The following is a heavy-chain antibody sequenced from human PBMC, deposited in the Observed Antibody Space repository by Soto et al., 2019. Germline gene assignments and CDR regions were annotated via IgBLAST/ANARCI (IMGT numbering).Heavy chain of an antibody. Sequence: QVQLVESGGGVVQPGRSLRLSCAASGFTFSSYAMHWVRQAPGKGLEWVAVISYDGSNKYYADSVKGRFTISRDNSKNTLYLQMNSLRAEDTAVYYGARVVWGVGHGGQGTVVSVSS. V-gene: IGHV3-30-3*01. D-gene: IGHD1-26*01. CDR1: GFTFSSYA. J-gene: IGHJ4*02. CDR2: ISYDGSNK. CDR3: ARVVWGVGH.